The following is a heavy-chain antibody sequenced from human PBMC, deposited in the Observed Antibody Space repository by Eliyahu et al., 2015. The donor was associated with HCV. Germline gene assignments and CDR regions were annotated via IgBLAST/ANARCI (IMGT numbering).Heavy chain of an antibody. CDR3: AYASDILTGYLDY. CDR1: GGSISXSSYY. Sequence: QLQLQESGPGLVKPSETLSLTCTVSGGSISXSSYYWGWIRQPPGKGLEWIGGIYYRGGTYYNPSLKSRVTISVDTSKNQFSLKLSSVTAADTAVYYCAYASDILTGYLDYWGQGTLVTVSS. J-gene: IGHJ4*02. V-gene: IGHV4-39*01. CDR2: IYYRGGT. D-gene: IGHD3-9*01.